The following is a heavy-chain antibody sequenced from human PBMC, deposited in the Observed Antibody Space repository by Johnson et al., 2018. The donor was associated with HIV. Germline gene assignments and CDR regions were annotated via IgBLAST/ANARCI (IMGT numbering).Heavy chain of an antibody. CDR3: AKIGHTAMVTDAFDI. CDR1: GFTFSSYA. V-gene: IGHV3-23*01. J-gene: IGHJ3*02. Sequence: VQLMESGGGLVQPGGSLRLSCAASGFTFSSYAMRWVRQAPGKGLEWVSAISGSGGSTYYADSVKGRFTITRDNSKNTLYLQMNSMRAEDTAVYYCAKIGHTAMVTDAFDIWGQGTMVTVSS. CDR2: ISGSGGST. D-gene: IGHD5-18*01.